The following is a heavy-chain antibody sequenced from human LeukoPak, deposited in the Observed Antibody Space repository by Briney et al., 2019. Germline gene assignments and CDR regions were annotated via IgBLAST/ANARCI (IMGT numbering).Heavy chain of an antibody. CDR1: GYTFTGYY. D-gene: IGHD2-21*01. V-gene: IGHV1-2*02. J-gene: IGHJ4*02. Sequence: GASVKVSCKASGYTFTGYYMHWVRQAPGQGLEWMGWINPNSGGTNYAQKFQGRVTMTRDTSISTAYMELSRLRSDDTAVYYCARTWDSCGGDCYFFDYWGQGTLVTVSS. CDR3: ARTWDSCGGDCYFFDY. CDR2: INPNSGGT.